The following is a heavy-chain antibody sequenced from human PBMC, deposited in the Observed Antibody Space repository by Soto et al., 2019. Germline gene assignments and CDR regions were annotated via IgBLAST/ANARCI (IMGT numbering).Heavy chain of an antibody. V-gene: IGHV1-69*12. J-gene: IGHJ6*02. CDR1: GGTFSSSA. D-gene: IGHD3-3*02. Sequence: QVQVVQSGAVVKEPGSSVKVSCQASGGTFSSSALSWVRQAPGQGLEWMGGIIPLFRTPDYAQKFQGRVTITADESTSTAYMELSSLRSEDTAIYYCARDNGRPQLGGNYYYITDVWGQGTTITVSS. CDR3: ARDNGRPQLGGNYYYITDV. CDR2: IIPLFRTP.